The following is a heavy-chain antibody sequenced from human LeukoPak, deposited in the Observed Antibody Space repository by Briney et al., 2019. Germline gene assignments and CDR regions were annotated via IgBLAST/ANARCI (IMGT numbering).Heavy chain of an antibody. J-gene: IGHJ4*02. CDR3: ARDRFGDLNYFDY. CDR1: GGSFSSFY. Sequence: SETLSLTCTVSGGSFSSFYWSWIRQPPGKGLEWIGYIYYTGGTNYNPSLKSRVTISADKSTNQFSLKLSSVTAADTAVYYCARDRFGDLNYFDYWGQGTLVTVSS. CDR2: IYYTGGT. D-gene: IGHD3-3*01. V-gene: IGHV4-59*12.